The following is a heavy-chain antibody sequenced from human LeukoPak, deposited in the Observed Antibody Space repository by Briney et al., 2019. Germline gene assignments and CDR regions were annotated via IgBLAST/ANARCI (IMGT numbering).Heavy chain of an antibody. Sequence: PSETLSLTCTVSGGSISSYYWSWIRQPAGKGLKWIGRIYTSGSTNYNPSLKSRVTMSVDTSKNQFSLKLSSVTAADTAVYYCARDREGSSSSWGQGTLVTVSS. CDR2: IYTSGST. D-gene: IGHD6-6*01. CDR3: ARDREGSSSS. V-gene: IGHV4-4*07. CDR1: GGSISSYY. J-gene: IGHJ5*02.